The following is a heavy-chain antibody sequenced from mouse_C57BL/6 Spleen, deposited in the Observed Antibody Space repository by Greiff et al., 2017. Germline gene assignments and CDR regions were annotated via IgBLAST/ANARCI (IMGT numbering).Heavy chain of an antibody. J-gene: IGHJ4*01. Sequence: EVKVEESGGGLVKPGGSLKLSCAASGFTFSDYGMHWVRQAPEKGLEWVAYISSGSSTIYYADTVKGRFTISRDNAKNTLFLQMTSLRSEDTAMYYCARVYYGKHAMDYWGQGTSVTVSS. D-gene: IGHD2-1*01. V-gene: IGHV5-17*01. CDR2: ISSGSSTI. CDR1: GFTFSDYG. CDR3: ARVYYGKHAMDY.